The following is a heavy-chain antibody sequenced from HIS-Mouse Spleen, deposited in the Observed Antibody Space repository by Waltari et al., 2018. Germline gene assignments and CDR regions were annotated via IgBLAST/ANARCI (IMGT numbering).Heavy chain of an antibody. CDR2: INSDGSST. CDR3: ARGIVLMVYASDAFDI. D-gene: IGHD2-8*01. V-gene: IGHV3-74*01. CDR1: GCTFSSIR. Sequence: EVQLVESGGGLVQPGGALRLSCAAFGCTFSSIRWHWVRHAPGKGLVWVSRINSDGSSTSYADSVKGRFTISRDNAKNTLYLQMNSLRAEDTAVYYCARGIVLMVYASDAFDIWGQGKMVTVSS. J-gene: IGHJ3*02.